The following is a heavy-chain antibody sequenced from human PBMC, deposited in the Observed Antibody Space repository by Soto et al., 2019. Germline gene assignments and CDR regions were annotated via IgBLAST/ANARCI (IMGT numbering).Heavy chain of an antibody. V-gene: IGHV4-59*12. CDR2: ICHSGTT. CDR3: AREYTYGSNFFDC. CDR1: GGSIRSYC. J-gene: IGHJ4*02. Sequence: SETLSLTCTVSGGSIRSYCWTWIRQPPGKGLEWIGYICHSGTTNYNPSLKSRVIISVDTSKNQFSLSLTSVTAADTAVYYCAREYTYGSNFFDCWGQGALVTVSS. D-gene: IGHD2-2*02.